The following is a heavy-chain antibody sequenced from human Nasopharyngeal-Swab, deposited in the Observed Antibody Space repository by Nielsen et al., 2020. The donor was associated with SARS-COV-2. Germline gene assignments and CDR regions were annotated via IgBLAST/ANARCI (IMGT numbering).Heavy chain of an antibody. V-gene: IGHV6-1*01. Sequence: QTLSLTCAISGDSVSSNSAAWNWIRQSPSRGLERLGRTYYRSKWYNDYAVSVKSRIAINPDTSKNQFSLQLNSVTPEDTAVYYCARVGPRHYDFWSGYSFDYWGQGTLVTVSS. CDR2: TYYRSKWYN. CDR1: GDSVSSNSAA. J-gene: IGHJ4*02. CDR3: ARVGPRHYDFWSGYSFDY. D-gene: IGHD3-3*01.